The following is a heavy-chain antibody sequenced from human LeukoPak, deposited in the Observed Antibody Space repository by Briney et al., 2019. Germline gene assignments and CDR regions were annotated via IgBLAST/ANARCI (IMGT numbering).Heavy chain of an antibody. D-gene: IGHD2-2*02. V-gene: IGHV1-18*01. CDR1: GYTFTSYG. CDR2: ISAYNGDT. CDR3: ARVGEYCSSTSCYKAGGLDY. J-gene: IGHJ4*02. Sequence: AASVKVSCKASGYTFTSYGISWVRQAPGQGLEWMGWISAYNGDTNYAQKLQGRVTMTTDTSTSTAYMELRSLRSDDTAVYYCARVGEYCSSTSCYKAGGLDYWGQGTLVTVSS.